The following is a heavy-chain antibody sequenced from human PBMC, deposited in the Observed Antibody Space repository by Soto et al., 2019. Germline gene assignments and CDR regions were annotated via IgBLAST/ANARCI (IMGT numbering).Heavy chain of an antibody. Sequence: GSGPTLVNPTQTLTLTCTFSGFSFSTPGVGVGWIRQPPGEALEWLALIYWNDDRRYSASLRSRLTITKDTSKNQVVLTMTNMDPVDTATYYCVSGSFPNWFDPWGRGILVTVSS. CDR1: GFSFSTPGVG. J-gene: IGHJ5*02. CDR2: IYWNDDR. D-gene: IGHD3-10*01. V-gene: IGHV2-5*01. CDR3: VSGSFPNWFDP.